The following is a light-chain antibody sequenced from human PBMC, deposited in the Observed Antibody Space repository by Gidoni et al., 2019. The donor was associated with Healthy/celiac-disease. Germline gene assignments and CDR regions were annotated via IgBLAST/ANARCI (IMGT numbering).Light chain of an antibody. J-gene: IGKJ4*01. Sequence: EIVLTQSPGTLSVSPGERATLSCRASQSVSSSYLAWYQQKPGQAPRLLIYGASSRATGIPDRFSGSGSGTDFPLTISRLEPEYFAVYYCQQYGSSPLTFGGGTKVEIK. CDR1: QSVSSSY. CDR2: GAS. CDR3: QQYGSSPLT. V-gene: IGKV3-20*01.